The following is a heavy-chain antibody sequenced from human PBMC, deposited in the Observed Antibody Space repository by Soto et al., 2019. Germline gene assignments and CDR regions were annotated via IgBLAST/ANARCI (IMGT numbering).Heavy chain of an antibody. V-gene: IGHV4-59*01. D-gene: IGHD3-10*01. CDR1: GGSISSYY. Sequence: PSETLSLTCTVSGGSISSYYWSWIRQPPGKGLEWIGDIYYSGSTNYNPSLKSRVTISVDTSKNQFSLKLSSVTAADTAVYYCARDALLWFGDGYDYYGMDVWGQGTTVTSP. CDR2: IYYSGST. CDR3: ARDALLWFGDGYDYYGMDV. J-gene: IGHJ6*02.